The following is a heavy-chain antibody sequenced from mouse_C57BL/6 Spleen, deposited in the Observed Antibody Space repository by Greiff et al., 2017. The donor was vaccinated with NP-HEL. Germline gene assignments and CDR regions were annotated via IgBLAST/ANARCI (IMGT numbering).Heavy chain of an antibody. CDR3: AGNGACALDY. V-gene: IGHV14-3*01. J-gene: IGHJ4*01. CDR1: GFNINNTY. CDR2: IVAANGNT. Sequence: VQLQQSVAELVRPGASVKLSCTASGFNINNTYMHWVKQRPEQGLEWIGRIVAANGNTKYAPKFQGKATITADTSSNTTYLQLSSLTAEDNAIYYRAGNGACALDYWGQGTTVTVSS.